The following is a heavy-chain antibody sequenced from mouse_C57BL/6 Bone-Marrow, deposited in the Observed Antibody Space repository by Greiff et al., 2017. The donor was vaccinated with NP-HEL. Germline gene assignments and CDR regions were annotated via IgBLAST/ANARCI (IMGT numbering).Heavy chain of an antibody. CDR3: ARPFYGNYAGFAY. CDR1: GFTFSDYY. CDR2: ISNGGGST. V-gene: IGHV5-12*01. D-gene: IGHD2-10*01. Sequence: EVKLMESGGGLVQPGGSLKLSCAASGFTFSDYYMYWVRQTPEKRLEWVAYISNGGGSTYYPDTVKGRFTISRDNAKNTLYPQMSRLKSEDTAMYYCARPFYGNYAGFAYWGQGTLVTVSA. J-gene: IGHJ3*01.